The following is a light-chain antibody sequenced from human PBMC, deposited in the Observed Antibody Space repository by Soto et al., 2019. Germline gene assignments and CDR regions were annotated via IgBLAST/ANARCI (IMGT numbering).Light chain of an antibody. V-gene: IGKV3-20*01. CDR3: QQYDSSPKT. CDR1: QSVSSSY. CDR2: GAS. J-gene: IGKJ1*01. Sequence: EIVLTQSPGTLSLSPGERATLYCRASQSVSSSYLAWDQQKPGQAPRLLIYGASSRATGIPDRFSGSGSGTDFTLTISRLDPEDFAVYYCQQYDSSPKTFGQGTKVDIK.